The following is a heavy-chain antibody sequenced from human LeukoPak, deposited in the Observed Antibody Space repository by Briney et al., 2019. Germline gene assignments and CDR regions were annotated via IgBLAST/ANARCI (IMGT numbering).Heavy chain of an antibody. J-gene: IGHJ6*03. CDR3: ARVVGLTGYSSSWYSGYYYYMDV. D-gene: IGHD6-13*01. CDR2: INSDGSST. Sequence: PGGSLRLSCAASGFTFSSYWMHWVRQAPGKGLVWVSRINSDGSSTSYADSVKGRFTISRDNAKNTLYLQMNSLRAEDTAVYYCARVVGLTGYSSSWYSGYYYYMDVWGKGTTVTVSS. CDR1: GFTFSSYW. V-gene: IGHV3-74*01.